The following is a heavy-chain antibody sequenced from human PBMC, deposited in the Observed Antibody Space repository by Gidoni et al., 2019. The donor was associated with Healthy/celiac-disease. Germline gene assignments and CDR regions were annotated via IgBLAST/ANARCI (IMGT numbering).Heavy chain of an antibody. CDR2: ISAYNGNT. CDR1: GYTFTGDG. V-gene: IGHV1-18*01. Sequence: VRLVRSGPELKKPGAQVKFSCTASGYTFTGDGISGVRQAPGQGLEGMGWISAYNGNTNYAQKLQGRVTMTTDTSTSTAYMELRSLRSDDTAVYYCARGTPPSSSGWLFDYWGQGTLVTVSS. J-gene: IGHJ4*02. D-gene: IGHD6-19*01. CDR3: ARGTPPSSSGWLFDY.